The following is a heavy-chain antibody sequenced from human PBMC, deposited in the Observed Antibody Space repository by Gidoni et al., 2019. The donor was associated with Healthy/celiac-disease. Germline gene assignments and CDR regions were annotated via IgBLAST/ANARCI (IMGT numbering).Heavy chain of an antibody. D-gene: IGHD6-19*01. CDR1: GYTFTGYY. CDR2: INPNSGGT. Sequence: QVQLVQSGAEVTKPGASVKVSCKASGYTFTGYYIHWVRQAPGQGLEWMGWINPNSGGTNYAQKFQGRVTMTRDTSISTAYMELSRLRSDDTAVYYCARDTWAVAGHPLYYYYYGMDVWGQGTTVTVSS. V-gene: IGHV1-2*02. J-gene: IGHJ6*02. CDR3: ARDTWAVAGHPLYYYYYGMDV.